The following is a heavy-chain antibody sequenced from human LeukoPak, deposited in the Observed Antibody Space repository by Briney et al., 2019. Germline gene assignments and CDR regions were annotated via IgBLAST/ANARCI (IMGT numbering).Heavy chain of an antibody. V-gene: IGHV4-59*08. Sequence: SETLSLTCIVSGGSIGTYYWSWIRQSPGKGLEWIGYIYVTGSTRYNPYLQSRVTISVDTSRNQFFLKMSSVTAADTAVYYCARHCSSTSCYGAFDIWGQGTMVTVSS. D-gene: IGHD2-2*01. CDR3: ARHCSSTSCYGAFDI. CDR1: GGSIGTYY. J-gene: IGHJ3*02. CDR2: IYVTGST.